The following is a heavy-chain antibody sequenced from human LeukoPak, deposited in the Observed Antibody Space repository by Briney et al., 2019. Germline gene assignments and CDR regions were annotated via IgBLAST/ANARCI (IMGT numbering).Heavy chain of an antibody. D-gene: IGHD1-14*01. J-gene: IGHJ4*02. CDR1: GGSFSGYY. CDR2: IYHSGST. Sequence: SETLSLTCAVYGGSFSGYYWSWIRQPPGKGLEWIGSIYHSGSTYYNPSFKSRVTISVDTSKNQFSLKLSSVTAADTAVYYCARVGILQAYFDYWGQGTLVTVSS. V-gene: IGHV4-34*01. CDR3: ARVGILQAYFDY.